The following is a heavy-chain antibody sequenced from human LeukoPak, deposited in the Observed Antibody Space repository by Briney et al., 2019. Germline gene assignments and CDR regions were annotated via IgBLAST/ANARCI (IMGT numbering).Heavy chain of an antibody. CDR1: GCTFTTYW. CDR2: IYPGDSDI. V-gene: IGHV5-51*01. CDR3: ARPKSSGYYYAFDL. Sequence: GESLKISCKGSGCTFTTYWIAWVRQMPGKGLEWMGIIYPGDSDIRYSPSFEGQVTISADKSISTVYLQWSSLKASDTAMYYCARPKSSGYYYAFDLWGQGTMVTVSS. J-gene: IGHJ3*01. D-gene: IGHD3-22*01.